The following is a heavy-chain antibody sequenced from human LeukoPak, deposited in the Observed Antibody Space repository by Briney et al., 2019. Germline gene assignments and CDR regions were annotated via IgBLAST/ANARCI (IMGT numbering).Heavy chain of an antibody. CDR3: VKDRSIAAPNNDFFDS. CDR1: GFTFSSYS. J-gene: IGHJ4*02. V-gene: IGHV3-64D*06. CDR2: ISSNGATT. Sequence: GGSLRHSCAASGFTFSSYSMNWVRQAPGKGLEFVSHISSNGATTYYADSVKGRFTISRDNSKNTLYLQMSSLRADDTAVYYCVKDRSIAAPNNDFFDSWGQGALVTVSS. D-gene: IGHD6-6*01.